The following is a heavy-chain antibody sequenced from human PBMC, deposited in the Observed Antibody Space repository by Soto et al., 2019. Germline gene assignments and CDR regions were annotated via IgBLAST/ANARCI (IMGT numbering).Heavy chain of an antibody. CDR1: GGTFSSYA. V-gene: IGHV1-69*01. Sequence: QVHLVQSVAEVKKPGSSMKVSCKASGGTFSSYAINWVRQAPGQGLEWMGGIIPIFGIPNYAQKFQGRVTITADESTSTASMELSSLRSEDTAVYYCERDYGDRDYWGQGTLVTVSS. D-gene: IGHD4-17*01. J-gene: IGHJ4*02. CDR3: ERDYGDRDY. CDR2: IIPIFGIP.